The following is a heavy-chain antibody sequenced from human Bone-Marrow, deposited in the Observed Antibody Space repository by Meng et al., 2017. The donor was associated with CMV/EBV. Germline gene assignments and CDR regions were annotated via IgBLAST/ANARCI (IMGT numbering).Heavy chain of an antibody. CDR1: GYTFTGYY. CDR3: ARSYDYVWGFDP. Sequence: KVSCKASGYTFTGYYMHWVRQAPGQGLEWMGWINPNSGGTNYAQKFQGRVTMTRDTSISTAYMELSRLRSDDTAVYYCARSYDYVWGFDPWGQGTLVTVSS. D-gene: IGHD3-16*01. CDR2: INPNSGGT. J-gene: IGHJ5*02. V-gene: IGHV1-2*02.